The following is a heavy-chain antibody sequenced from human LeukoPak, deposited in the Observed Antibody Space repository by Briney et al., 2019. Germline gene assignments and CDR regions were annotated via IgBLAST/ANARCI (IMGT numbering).Heavy chain of an antibody. Sequence: PSDTLSLTCTVSGGSISSYYLSWIRQPPGKGLEWIGYIYYSGTTSYNPSLKTRVTISIDTSKNQFSLKLSSVTAADKAVYYCARVLRPMASQYYFDYWGQGTLVTVSS. D-gene: IGHD3-10*01. CDR3: ARVLRPMASQYYFDY. CDR1: GGSISSYY. CDR2: IYYSGTT. V-gene: IGHV4-59*07. J-gene: IGHJ4*02.